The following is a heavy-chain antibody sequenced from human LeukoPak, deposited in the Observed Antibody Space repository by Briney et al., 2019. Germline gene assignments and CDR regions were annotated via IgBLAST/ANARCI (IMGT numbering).Heavy chain of an antibody. CDR1: GGTFSSYA. CDR2: IIPILGIA. J-gene: IGHJ3*02. CDR3: ARRRGYSGYDEGLGAFDI. D-gene: IGHD5-12*01. Sequence: ASVKVSCKASGGTFSSYAISWVRQAPGQGLEWMGRIIPILGIANYAQKFQGRVTITADKSTSTAYMELSSLRSEDTAVYYCARRRGYSGYDEGLGAFDIWGQGTMVTVSS. V-gene: IGHV1-69*04.